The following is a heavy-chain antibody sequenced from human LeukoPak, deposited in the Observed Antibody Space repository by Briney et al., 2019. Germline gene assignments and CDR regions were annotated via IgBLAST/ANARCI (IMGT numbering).Heavy chain of an antibody. D-gene: IGHD4-23*01. CDR3: ARLFGGNSAPFDY. CDR1: GYSFTDYW. Sequence: GESLKIPCKASGYSFTDYWIDWVRQMPGKGLEWMGIIYPGDSDTRYSPSFQGQVTISADKSISTAYLQWSSLKASDTAIYYCARLFGGNSAPFDYWGQGTLVTVSS. V-gene: IGHV5-51*01. J-gene: IGHJ4*02. CDR2: IYPGDSDT.